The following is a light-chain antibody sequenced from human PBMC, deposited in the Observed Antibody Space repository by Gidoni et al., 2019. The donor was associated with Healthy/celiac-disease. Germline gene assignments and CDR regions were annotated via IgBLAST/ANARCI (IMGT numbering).Light chain of an antibody. CDR3: QQYNNWPPLFT. J-gene: IGKJ3*01. V-gene: IGKV3-15*01. CDR1: QSVSSN. Sequence: IVMTHSPATLSVSPGERATLSCRASQSVSSNLAWYQQKPGQAPRLLIYGASTRATGIPARFSGSGSGTEFTLTISSLQSEDFAVYYCQQYNNWPPLFTFGPGTKVDIK. CDR2: GAS.